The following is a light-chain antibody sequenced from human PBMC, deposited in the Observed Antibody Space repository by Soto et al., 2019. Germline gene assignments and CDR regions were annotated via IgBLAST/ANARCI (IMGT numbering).Light chain of an antibody. J-gene: IGKJ1*01. Sequence: DIHMTQSLSTLSASVGARVTITXRASLSVSSWVAWDPQKRGXAPKXXXANXSSLERGGPSRLSGSGSVTEFTLTISSLHPEDFANYYCQQYKSDSGTFGQGTKVDIK. CDR1: LSVSSW. V-gene: IGKV1-5*01. CDR3: QQYKSDSGT. CDR2: NXS.